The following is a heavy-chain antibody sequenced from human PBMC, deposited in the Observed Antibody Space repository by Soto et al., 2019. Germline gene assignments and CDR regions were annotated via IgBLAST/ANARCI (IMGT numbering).Heavy chain of an antibody. CDR2: ISYSGST. D-gene: IGHD4-17*01. Sequence: PSETLSLTCTVSGGSVSGGSFYWSWIRQPPGKGLEWIGYISYSGSTNYTPSLKSRVTISSDTSNNQFSLKMSSVTAADTAIYYCARHTTVTNTDYLGRGTLVTSPQ. V-gene: IGHV4-61*01. CDR3: ARHTTVTNTDY. J-gene: IGHJ4*02. CDR1: GGSVSGGSFY.